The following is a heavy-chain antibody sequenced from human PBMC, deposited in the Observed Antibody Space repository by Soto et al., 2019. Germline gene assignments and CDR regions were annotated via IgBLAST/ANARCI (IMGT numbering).Heavy chain of an antibody. D-gene: IGHD3-9*01. CDR3: ARSYYDILTGYSSPYGMDV. CDR1: GYSFTSYL. J-gene: IGHJ6*02. V-gene: IGHV5-51*01. CDR2: IYPGDSDT. Sequence: PGESLKISCKGSGYSFTSYLIGWVRQMPGKGLEWMGIIYPGDSDTRYSPSFQGQVTISADKSISTAYLQWSSLKASDTAMYYCARSYYDILTGYSSPYGMDVWGQGTTVTVSS.